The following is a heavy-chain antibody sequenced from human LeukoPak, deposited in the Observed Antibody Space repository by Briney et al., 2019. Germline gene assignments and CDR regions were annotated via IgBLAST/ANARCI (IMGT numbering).Heavy chain of an antibody. CDR2: INHSGGS. Sequence: SETLSLTCAVYGGSFSGYSWNWIRQPPVKGLEWIGEINHSGGSNYNPSLKSRVTISVDTSKKQFSLKLSSVTAADTAVYYCARGVDYYGVWGQGTLVTVSS. CDR1: GGSFSGYS. D-gene: IGHD3-10*01. V-gene: IGHV4-34*01. CDR3: ARGVDYYGV. J-gene: IGHJ4*02.